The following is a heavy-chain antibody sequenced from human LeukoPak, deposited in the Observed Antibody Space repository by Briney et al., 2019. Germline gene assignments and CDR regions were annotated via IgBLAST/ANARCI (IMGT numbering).Heavy chain of an antibody. D-gene: IGHD1-26*01. V-gene: IGHV3-7*01. CDR1: GFTFSSYW. CDR3: ARDMSGSYYVTDY. CDR2: IKQDGSEK. J-gene: IGHJ4*02. Sequence: PGGSLRLSCAASGFTFSSYWMSWVRQAPGKGLEWVANIKQDGSEKYYVDSVKGRFTISRDNAKNSLYLQMNSLRAEDTAVYYCARDMSGSYYVTDYWGQGTLVTVSS.